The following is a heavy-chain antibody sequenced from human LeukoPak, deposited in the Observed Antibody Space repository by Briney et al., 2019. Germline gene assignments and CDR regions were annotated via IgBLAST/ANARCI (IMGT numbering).Heavy chain of an antibody. CDR2: ISYDGSNK. D-gene: IGHD2-8*02. CDR1: GFTFSSHW. Sequence: GGSLRLSCAASGFTFSSHWMSWVRQAPGKGLEWVAVISYDGSNKYYADSVKGRFTISRDNSKSTLSLQMNSLRAEDTAIYYCATYRQVLLPFESWGQGTLVTVSS. CDR3: ATYRQVLLPFES. J-gene: IGHJ4*02. V-gene: IGHV3-30*03.